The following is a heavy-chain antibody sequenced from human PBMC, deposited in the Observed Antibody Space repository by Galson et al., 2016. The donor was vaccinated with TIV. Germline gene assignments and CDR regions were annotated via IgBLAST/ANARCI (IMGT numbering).Heavy chain of an antibody. D-gene: IGHD2-21*01. V-gene: IGHV3-66*02. Sequence: SLRLSCAASGLIVTSNSMTWVRQAPGKGLEWVALIYDDGSTIYADSVKGRFTISRDNSKNMLYLQMTSLSADDTAFYYCARDRRHCGNECYLRYYYGMDVWGQGTTVTVSS. J-gene: IGHJ6*02. CDR2: IYDDGST. CDR3: ARDRRHCGNECYLRYYYGMDV. CDR1: GLIVTSNS.